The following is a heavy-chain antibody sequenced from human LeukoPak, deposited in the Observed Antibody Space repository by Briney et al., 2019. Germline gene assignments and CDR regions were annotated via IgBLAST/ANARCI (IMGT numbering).Heavy chain of an antibody. CDR1: GGSISSGGYY. Sequence: SETLSLTCTVSGGSISSGGYYWSWIRQHPGKGLEWIGYIYYSGSTYYNPSLKSRVTMSVDTSNNQFSLKLSSVTAADTAVYYCARGGYSHGYSTLDYWGQGTLVTVSS. CDR3: ARGGYSHGYSTLDY. CDR2: IYYSGST. D-gene: IGHD5-18*01. V-gene: IGHV4-31*03. J-gene: IGHJ4*02.